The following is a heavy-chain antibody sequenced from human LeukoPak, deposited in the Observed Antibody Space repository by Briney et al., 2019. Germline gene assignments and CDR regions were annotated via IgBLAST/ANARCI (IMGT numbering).Heavy chain of an antibody. CDR1: GYTSTSFD. D-gene: IGHD3-10*01. V-gene: IGHV1-8*01. CDR2: LNPNSSKT. Sequence: GASVKVSCKVSGYTSTSFDINWVRQATGHGREWMGWLNPNSSKTGYAQTFQGRVTMTRNTSISTAYMELSSLVSEDTAVYYCASLAPYYGSGSYYKTFDYWGQGTLVTVSS. CDR3: ASLAPYYGSGSYYKTFDY. J-gene: IGHJ4*02.